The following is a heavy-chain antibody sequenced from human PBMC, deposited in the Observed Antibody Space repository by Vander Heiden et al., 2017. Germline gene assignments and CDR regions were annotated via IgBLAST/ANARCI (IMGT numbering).Heavy chain of an antibody. CDR2: ISSSGTYI. J-gene: IGHJ4*02. CDR1: GFTFRSYD. CDR3: ASGYSYGILDY. D-gene: IGHD5-18*01. V-gene: IGHV3-21*01. Sequence: EVQLVESGGGLVTPGGSLSLSCATSGFTFRSYDMNWVRQAPGKGLEWVSSISSSGTYIHYADSVKGRFNISRDNAKNSLFLYMNSLRAEDTAVYYCASGYSYGILDYWGQGTLVTVSS.